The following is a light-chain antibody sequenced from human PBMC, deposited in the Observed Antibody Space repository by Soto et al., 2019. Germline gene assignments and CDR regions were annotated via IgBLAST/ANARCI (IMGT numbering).Light chain of an antibody. J-gene: IGKJ5*01. Sequence: DIQMTQSPSSLSASVGDRVTITCRASQSISRNLNWYQHKPGKAPKLLIYAASSLQNGVPSRFSGGGSGTEVTLSISRLQPEDFGTYSCQQSYTTASITFGQGTRLEIK. V-gene: IGKV1-39*01. CDR3: QQSYTTASIT. CDR1: QSISRN. CDR2: AAS.